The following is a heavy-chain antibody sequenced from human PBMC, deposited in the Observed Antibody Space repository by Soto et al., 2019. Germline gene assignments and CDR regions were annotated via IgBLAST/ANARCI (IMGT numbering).Heavy chain of an antibody. J-gene: IGHJ5*01. Sequence: QMQLVQSGAEVKKPGSSVKISCKASGGTFGNLGISWLRQAPGQGLEWMGGTIPIFDTPHYAEKFRDRVTITSDATTTDYMELTSLTSADTATYYRARDREDGSGTKYNWFDSWGQGTLVTVSS. D-gene: IGHD3-10*01. CDR1: GGTFGNLG. CDR2: TIPIFDTP. V-gene: IGHV1-69*01. CDR3: ARDREDGSGTKYNWFDS.